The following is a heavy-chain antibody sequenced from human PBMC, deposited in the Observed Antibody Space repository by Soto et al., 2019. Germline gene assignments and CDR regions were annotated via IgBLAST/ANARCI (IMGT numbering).Heavy chain of an antibody. CDR2: ITSKSTTI. CDR1: GFTFTSYS. J-gene: IGHJ5*02. Sequence: GGSLRLSCAASGFTFTSYSMNWVRQAPGQGLEWVSYITSKSTTIKYADSVKGRFTVSRDNTKNSLYLQLNSLRDEDTAVYYCAREMGACSDSSCYPGPYDSWGQGTLVTVSS. D-gene: IGHD3-16*01. CDR3: AREMGACSDSSCYPGPYDS. V-gene: IGHV3-48*02.